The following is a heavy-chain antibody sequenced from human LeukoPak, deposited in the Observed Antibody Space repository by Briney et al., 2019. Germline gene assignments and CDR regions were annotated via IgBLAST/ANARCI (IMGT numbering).Heavy chain of an antibody. V-gene: IGHV1-18*01. D-gene: IGHD6-19*01. Sequence: ASVKVSCKASGYTFTSYGISWVRQAPGQGLEWMGWISAYNGNTNYAQKYQGRVTMTRNTSISTAYMELSSLRSEDTAVYYCARAVDGNFDYWGQGTLVTVSS. CDR2: ISAYNGNT. CDR1: GYTFTSYG. J-gene: IGHJ4*02. CDR3: ARAVDGNFDY.